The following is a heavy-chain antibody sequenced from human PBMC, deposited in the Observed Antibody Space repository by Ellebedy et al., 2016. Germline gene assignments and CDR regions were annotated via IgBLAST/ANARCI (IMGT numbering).Heavy chain of an antibody. V-gene: IGHV1-18*01. CDR1: GYTFTSYG. Sequence: ASVKVSCKASGYTFTSYGITWVRQAPGQGLEWMGWISAYNGNTNYAQKFQGRVTMTTDTSTSTAYMELRSLTSDDTAVYYCARLQAFSNNWWDAFDIWGQGTLVTVSS. CDR2: ISAYNGNT. J-gene: IGHJ3*02. CDR3: ARLQAFSNNWWDAFDI. D-gene: IGHD1-1*01.